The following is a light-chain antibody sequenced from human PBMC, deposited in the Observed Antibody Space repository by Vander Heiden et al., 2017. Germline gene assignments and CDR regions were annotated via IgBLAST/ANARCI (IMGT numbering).Light chain of an antibody. CDR2: GAS. CDR1: QSVSSN. Sequence: EIVLMQPPATLSVSPGERATLSCRASQSVSSNLAWYQQKPGQAPRLLMYGASTRATGVPARFSGSGSGTEFTLTISSLQSEDFAVYYCQQYNNWPPFTFGQGTKLEIK. V-gene: IGKV3-15*01. J-gene: IGKJ2*01. CDR3: QQYNNWPPFT.